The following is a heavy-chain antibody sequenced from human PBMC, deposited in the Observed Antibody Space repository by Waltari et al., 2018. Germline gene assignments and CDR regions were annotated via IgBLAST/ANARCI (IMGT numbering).Heavy chain of an antibody. J-gene: IGHJ6*03. V-gene: IGHV4-4*07. CDR1: GGPISSYY. Sequence: QVQLQESGPGLVKPSETLSLTCTVSGGPISSYYWSWIRQPAGKGLEWIGRIYTSGSTNYNPSLKSRVTMSVDTSKNQFSLKLSSVTAADTAVYYCASGTNGGYYYYMDVWGKGTTVTVSS. CDR3: ASGTNGGYYYYMDV. D-gene: IGHD1-7*01. CDR2: IYTSGST.